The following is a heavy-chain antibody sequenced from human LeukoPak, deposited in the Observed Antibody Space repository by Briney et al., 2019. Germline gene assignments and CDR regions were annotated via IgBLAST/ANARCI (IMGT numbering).Heavy chain of an antibody. CDR3: AKVPASATYYYFDY. CDR2: ISGSGGST. CDR1: GFTFTNYA. V-gene: IGHV3-23*01. D-gene: IGHD4/OR15-4a*01. Sequence: GGSLRLSCAASGFTFTNYAMSWVRQAPGKGLEWVSAISGSGGSTYDADSVKGQFTISRDNSKNTLFLQMNSLRAEDTALYYCAKVPASATYYYFDYWGQGTLVTVSS. J-gene: IGHJ4*02.